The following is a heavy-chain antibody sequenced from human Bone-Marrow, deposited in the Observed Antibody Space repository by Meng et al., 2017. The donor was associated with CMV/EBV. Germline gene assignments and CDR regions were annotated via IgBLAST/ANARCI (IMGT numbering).Heavy chain of an antibody. CDR2: IRYDGSNK. Sequence: GGSLRLSCAASGFTFSSYGMHWVRQAPGKGLEWVAFIRYDGSNKYYADSVKGRFTISRDNSKNTLYLQMNSLRAEDTAVYYCAKDRNPYSSSWYDDGGQGTLVTVSS. V-gene: IGHV3-30*02. CDR1: GFTFSSYG. J-gene: IGHJ4*02. D-gene: IGHD6-13*01. CDR3: AKDRNPYSSSWYDD.